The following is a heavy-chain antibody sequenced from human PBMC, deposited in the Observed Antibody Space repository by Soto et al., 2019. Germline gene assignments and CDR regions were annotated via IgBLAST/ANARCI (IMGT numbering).Heavy chain of an antibody. Sequence: TGGSLRLSCSASGFTFSDENMSWVRQVPGKGLEWVSGIGGGGSYIFYADSVQGRFSISRDNPKNSLFLEMNSLRVEDTAVYYCARDSDCHSTSCFFPPHVWGQGTTVTVSS. J-gene: IGHJ6*02. D-gene: IGHD2-2*01. CDR1: GFTFSDEN. CDR2: IGGGGSYI. CDR3: ARDSDCHSTSCFFPPHV. V-gene: IGHV3-21*06.